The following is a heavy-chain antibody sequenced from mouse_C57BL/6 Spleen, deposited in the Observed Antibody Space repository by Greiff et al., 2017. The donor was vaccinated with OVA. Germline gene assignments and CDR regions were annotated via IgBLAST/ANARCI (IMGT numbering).Heavy chain of an antibody. CDR1: GFTFSDYG. CDR2: ISSGSSTI. CDR3: ANKDWFAY. Sequence: EVQRVESGGGLVKPGGSLKLSCAASGFTFSDYGMHWVRQAPEKGLEWVAYISSGSSTIYYADPVKGRFTISRDNAKNTLFLQMTSLMAEDTAMYYCANKDWFAYWGQGTLVTVSA. V-gene: IGHV5-17*01. D-gene: IGHD5-2*01. J-gene: IGHJ3*01.